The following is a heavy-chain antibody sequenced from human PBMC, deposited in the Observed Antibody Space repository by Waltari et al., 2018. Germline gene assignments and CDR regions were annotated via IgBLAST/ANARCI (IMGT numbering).Heavy chain of an antibody. J-gene: IGHJ5*02. CDR1: GGSFSGYY. Sequence: QVQLQQWGAGLLKPSETLSLTCAVYGGSFSGYYWSWIRQPPGQGLEWIWEINHSGSTNHNPSLKSRVTISVDTSKNQFSLKLSSVTAADTAVYYCARTHDYGDYTFDPWGQGTLVTVSS. D-gene: IGHD4-17*01. CDR3: ARTHDYGDYTFDP. CDR2: INHSGST. V-gene: IGHV4-34*01.